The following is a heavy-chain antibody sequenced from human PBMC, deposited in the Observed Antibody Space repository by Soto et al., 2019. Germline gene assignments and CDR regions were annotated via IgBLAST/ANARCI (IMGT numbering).Heavy chain of an antibody. V-gene: IGHV4-4*02. CDR2: VYRTGST. CDR1: GGSLSTSNW. J-gene: IGHJ4*02. CDR3: ARGLNFRGYSYGI. Sequence: TSETLSLTCAVSGGSLSTSNWWSWVRQPPGKGLEWIGEVYRTGSTNYNPSLESRLTISVDKSKNQFSLKLTSVTAADTAVYYCARGLNFRGYSYGIWGQGTLVTVSS. D-gene: IGHD5-18*01.